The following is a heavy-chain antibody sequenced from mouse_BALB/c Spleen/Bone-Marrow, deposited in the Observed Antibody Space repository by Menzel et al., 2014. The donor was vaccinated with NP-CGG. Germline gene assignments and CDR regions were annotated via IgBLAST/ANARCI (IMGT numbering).Heavy chain of an antibody. J-gene: IGHJ4*01. CDR1: GYTFTSYW. CDR3: ARRDYDYDDYSMDY. CDR2: MFPRTGAT. D-gene: IGHD2-4*01. Sequence: VKLVESGAELVKPGASVKLSCKTSGYTFTSYWIQWVKQRPGQGLGWIGEMFPRTGATYYNERFRGRATLTIDTSSSTAYMQLSSLTSEDPAVYFCARRDYDYDDYSMDYWGQGTSVTVSS. V-gene: IGHV1S132*01.